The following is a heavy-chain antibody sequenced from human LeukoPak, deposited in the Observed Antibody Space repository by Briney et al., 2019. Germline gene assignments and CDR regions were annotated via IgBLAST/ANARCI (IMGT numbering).Heavy chain of an antibody. CDR2: ITGSAGST. J-gene: IGHJ4*02. Sequence: GGSLRLSCAASGFTFSTYAMTWVRQAPGKGLEWVSLITGSAGSTYYADSVKGRFTISRDNSKNTLFLQMNSLRAEDTAVYYCAKDPASGYCSGGSCYNSPFDSWGQGTLVTVSS. CDR1: GFTFSTYA. CDR3: AKDPASGYCSGGSCYNSPFDS. V-gene: IGHV3-23*01. D-gene: IGHD2-15*01.